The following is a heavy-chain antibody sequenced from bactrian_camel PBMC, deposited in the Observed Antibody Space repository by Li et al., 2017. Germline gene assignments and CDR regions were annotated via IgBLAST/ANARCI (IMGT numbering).Heavy chain of an antibody. CDR3: AAGWGIRPRIATLDSYEYQS. CDR1: RATNYS. Sequence: HVQLVESGGGSVQPGGFLRLSCAASRATNYSMARFRQAPGKEREGVATITPADTATYADSAKGRFTISKTNGGTAVFLQMNSLKPEDSAMYYCAAGWGIRPRIATLDSYEYQSWGPGTQVTVS. D-gene: IGHD4*01. CDR2: ITPADTA. J-gene: IGHJ4*01. V-gene: IGHV3S53*01.